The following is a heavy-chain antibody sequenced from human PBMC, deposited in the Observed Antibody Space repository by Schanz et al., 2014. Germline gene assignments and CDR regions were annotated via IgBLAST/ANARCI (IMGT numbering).Heavy chain of an antibody. CDR3: ARNRGSGGQNWYFDL. J-gene: IGHJ2*01. D-gene: IGHD1-26*01. CDR1: GFTASSHS. Sequence: EVQLVESGGGLVKPGGSLRLSCGVSGFTASSHSMNWVRQAQGKGLEWISYITDNGGTIYYADTVKGRFTISIDNTKNSLVLQLNSLRADDTAVYYCARNRGSGGQNWYFDLWGRGTLVTVSS. V-gene: IGHV3-21*05. CDR2: ITDNGGTI.